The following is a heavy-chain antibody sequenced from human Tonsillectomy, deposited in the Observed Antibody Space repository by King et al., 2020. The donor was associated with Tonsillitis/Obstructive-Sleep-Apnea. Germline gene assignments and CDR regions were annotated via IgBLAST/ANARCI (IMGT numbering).Heavy chain of an antibody. D-gene: IGHD2-21*01. J-gene: IGHJ6*03. V-gene: IGHV3-9*01. CDR3: AKDMIPHSRDYFMDV. CDR1: GFTFDDYA. CDR2: ISWNSGSI. Sequence: VQLVESGGGLVQPGRSLRLSCAASGFTFDDYAMHWVRQAPGKGLEWVSDISWNSGSIGYADSVKGRFTISRDNAKNSLYLQMNSLRAEDTALYYCAKDMIPHSRDYFMDVWGKGTPVTVSS.